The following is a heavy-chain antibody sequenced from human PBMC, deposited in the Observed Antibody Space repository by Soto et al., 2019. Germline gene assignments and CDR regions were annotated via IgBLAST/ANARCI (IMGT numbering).Heavy chain of an antibody. Sequence: PGGSLRLSCAASGFSFSSYTMSWVRQAPGKGLEWVSSITSSSSDIYDSDSVKDRFTTSRDNAKNLLYLQMHSLGAEDTAVYYCAREGHWGVTTLFDYWGQGSLVTVSS. CDR3: AREGHWGVTTLFDY. J-gene: IGHJ4*02. CDR2: ITSSSSDI. D-gene: IGHD4-17*01. CDR1: GFSFSSYT. V-gene: IGHV3-21*01.